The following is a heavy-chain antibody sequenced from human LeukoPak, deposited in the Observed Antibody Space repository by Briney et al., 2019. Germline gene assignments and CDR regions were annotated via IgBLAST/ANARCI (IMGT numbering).Heavy chain of an antibody. CDR3: ARGGPHYYYYYYMDV. CDR2: ISSNGGST. Sequence: PGGSLRLSCAASGFTFSSYAMRWVRQAPGKGLEYVSAISSNGGSTYYANSVKGRFTISRDNSKNTLYLQMGSLRAEDMAVYYCARGGPHYYYYYYMDVWGKGTTVTVSS. CDR1: GFTFSSYA. V-gene: IGHV3-64*01. J-gene: IGHJ6*03.